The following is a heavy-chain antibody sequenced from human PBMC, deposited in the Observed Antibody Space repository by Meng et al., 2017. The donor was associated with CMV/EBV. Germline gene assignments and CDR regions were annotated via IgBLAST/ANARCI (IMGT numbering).Heavy chain of an antibody. Sequence: SVKVSCKASGGTFSSYAISWVRQAPGQGLEWMGGIIPILGIANYAQKFQGRVTITADKSTSTAYMELSSLRSEDTAVYYCASRKWELLRGVAFDIWGQGTMVTVS. V-gene: IGHV1-69*10. CDR3: ASRKWELLRGVAFDI. D-gene: IGHD1-26*01. CDR2: IIPILGIA. CDR1: GGTFSSYA. J-gene: IGHJ3*02.